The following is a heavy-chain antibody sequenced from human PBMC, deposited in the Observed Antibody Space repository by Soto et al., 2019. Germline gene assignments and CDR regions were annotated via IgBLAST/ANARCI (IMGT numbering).Heavy chain of an antibody. Sequence: SETLSLTCTVSGGSISSGGYYWSWIRQHPGKGLEWIGYIYYSGSTYYNPSLKSRVTISVDTSKNQFSLKLSSVTAADTAVYYCARDLDGTTIYDYWGQGTPVTVSS. D-gene: IGHD1-7*01. CDR3: ARDLDGTTIYDY. CDR2: IYYSGST. J-gene: IGHJ4*02. CDR1: GGSISSGGYY. V-gene: IGHV4-31*03.